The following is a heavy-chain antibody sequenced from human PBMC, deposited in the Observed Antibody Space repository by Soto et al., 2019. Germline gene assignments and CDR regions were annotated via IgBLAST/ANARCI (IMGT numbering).Heavy chain of an antibody. J-gene: IGHJ6*02. CDR3: AKSTGGTANGMDV. V-gene: IGHV3-9*01. D-gene: IGHD2-8*02. CDR2: ISYYSGSI. CDR1: GFSFDDYG. Sequence: EVQLVESGGGLVQPGRSLRLSCAASGFSFDDYGMHWVRQAPGKGLEWVSGISYYSGSIGYADSVKGRFTISRDNAKNSLYMQMNRLRGEDTALYYCAKSTGGTANGMDVWGQGTTVTVSS.